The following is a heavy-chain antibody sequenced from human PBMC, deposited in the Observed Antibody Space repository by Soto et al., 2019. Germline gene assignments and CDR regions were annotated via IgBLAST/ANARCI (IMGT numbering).Heavy chain of an antibody. CDR3: ARGRYGDY. Sequence: QVHLVQSGAAVKKPGASVKVSCKGSGYAFTTYCITWVRQAPGQGLEWMGWISAHNGNTNYAQKLQGRVTVTRDTSTSTAYMEVSSLRSDDAAVYYCARGRYGDYWGQGALVPVSS. CDR1: GYAFTTYC. V-gene: IGHV1-18*01. J-gene: IGHJ4*02. CDR2: ISAHNGNT. D-gene: IGHD1-1*01.